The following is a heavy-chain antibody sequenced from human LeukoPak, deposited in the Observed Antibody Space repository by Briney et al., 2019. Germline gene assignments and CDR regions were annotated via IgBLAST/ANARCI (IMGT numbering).Heavy chain of an antibody. Sequence: SETLSLTCTVSGASIGSTISSTYFWAWIRQPPGKGLEWLGTIYYSGYTYYNPSLKSRVTVPVDTSENQFSLRLASVTAADTAVYFCARVITGKWNYPLYFDSWGRGALVTVSS. V-gene: IGHV4-39*01. CDR2: IYYSGYT. D-gene: IGHD1-7*01. CDR3: ARVITGKWNYPLYFDS. J-gene: IGHJ4*02. CDR1: GASIGSTISSTYF.